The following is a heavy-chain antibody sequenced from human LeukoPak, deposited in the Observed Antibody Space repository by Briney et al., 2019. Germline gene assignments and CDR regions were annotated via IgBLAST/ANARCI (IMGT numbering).Heavy chain of an antibody. J-gene: IGHJ6*03. CDR3: ARGWTVTTRYYYMDV. Sequence: SETLSLTCAVYGVSFSGYYWSWLRQPPGKGLEWLGEINHSGSTNYNPSLKSRVTISVDTSKNQFSLKLSSVTAADTAVYYCARGWTVTTRYYYMDVWGKGTTVTVSS. CDR1: GVSFSGYY. V-gene: IGHV4-34*01. CDR2: INHSGST. D-gene: IGHD4-11*01.